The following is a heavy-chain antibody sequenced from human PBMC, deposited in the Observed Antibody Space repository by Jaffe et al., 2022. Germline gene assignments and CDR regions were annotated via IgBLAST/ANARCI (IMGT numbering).Heavy chain of an antibody. CDR3: ARDYSTMVRGVILLDY. V-gene: IGHV1-46*01. Sequence: QVQLVQSGAEVKKPGASVKVSCKASGYTFTSYYMHWVRQAPGQGLEWMGIINPSGGSTSYAQKFQGRVTMTRDTSTSTVYMELSSLRSEDTAVYYCARDYSTMVRGVILLDYWGQGTLVTVSS. D-gene: IGHD3-10*01. CDR1: GYTFTSYY. CDR2: INPSGGST. J-gene: IGHJ4*02.